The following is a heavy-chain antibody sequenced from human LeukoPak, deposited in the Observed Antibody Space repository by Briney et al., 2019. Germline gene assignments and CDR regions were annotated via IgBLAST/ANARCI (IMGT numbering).Heavy chain of an antibody. J-gene: IGHJ4*02. Sequence: GRSLRLSCAASGFTFSSYGMHWVRQAPGKGLEWVAVIWYDGSNKYYADSVKGRFTISRDNSKNTLYLQMNSLRADDTAVYYCARDRYSSGWYGDFDCWGQGTLVTVSS. V-gene: IGHV3-33*01. D-gene: IGHD6-19*01. CDR3: ARDRYSSGWYGDFDC. CDR1: GFTFSSYG. CDR2: IWYDGSNK.